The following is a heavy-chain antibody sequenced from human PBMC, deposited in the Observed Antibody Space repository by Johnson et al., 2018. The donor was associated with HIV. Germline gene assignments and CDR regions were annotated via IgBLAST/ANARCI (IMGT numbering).Heavy chain of an antibody. CDR1: GFSFIDYA. Sequence: EVQLVESGGGLVRPGGSLRLSCVASGFSFIDYAMIWVRQAPGKGLEWVSAISGSGGNTYYADSVKGRFTISRDTSKNTLYLQMNSLRAEDTAVYYCAKESETYGGNIGFQHAFDIWGQGTMVTVSS. CDR2: ISGSGGNT. CDR3: AKESETYGGNIGFQHAFDI. J-gene: IGHJ3*02. V-gene: IGHV3-23*04. D-gene: IGHD4-23*01.